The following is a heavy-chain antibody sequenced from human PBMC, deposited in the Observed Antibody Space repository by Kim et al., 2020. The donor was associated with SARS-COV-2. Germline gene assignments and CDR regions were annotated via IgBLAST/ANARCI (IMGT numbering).Heavy chain of an antibody. CDR3: ARRLVGATVVTHYYFDY. J-gene: IGHJ4*02. Sequence: LKSRVTISVDTSKNQFYLKLSSVTAADTAVYYCARRLVGATVVTHYYFDYWGQGTLVTVSS. D-gene: IGHD1-26*01. V-gene: IGHV4-39*01.